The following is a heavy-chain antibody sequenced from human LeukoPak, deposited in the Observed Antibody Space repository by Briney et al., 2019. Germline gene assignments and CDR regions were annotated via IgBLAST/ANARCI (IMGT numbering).Heavy chain of an antibody. D-gene: IGHD3-10*01. J-gene: IGHJ4*02. CDR2: IKEDGSEK. V-gene: IGHV3-7*01. CDR3: ARTIRGY. Sequence: GGSLRLSCAASGFTFSNYWMSWVRQAPGKGLEWVANIKEDGSEKYYVDSVKGRFTFSRDNAKNSLYLQMNSLRAEDTAVYYCARTIRGYWGQGTLVAVSS. CDR1: GFTFSNYW.